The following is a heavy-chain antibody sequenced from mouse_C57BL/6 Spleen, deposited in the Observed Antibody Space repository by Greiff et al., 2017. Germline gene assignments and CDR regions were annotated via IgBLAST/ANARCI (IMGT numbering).Heavy chain of an antibody. J-gene: IGHJ2*01. CDR2: IDPSDSYT. Sequence: QVQLQQPGAELVRPGTSVKLSCKASGYTFTSYWMHWVKPRPGQGLEWIGVIDPSDSYTNYNQKFKGKATLTVDTSSSTAYMQLSSLTSEDSAVYYCALYDYDRDYFDYWGQGTTLTVSS. CDR3: ALYDYDRDYFDY. CDR1: GYTFTSYW. D-gene: IGHD2-4*01. V-gene: IGHV1-59*01.